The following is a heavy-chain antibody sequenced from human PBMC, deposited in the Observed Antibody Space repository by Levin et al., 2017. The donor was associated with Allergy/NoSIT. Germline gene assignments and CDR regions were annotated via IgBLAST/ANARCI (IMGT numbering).Heavy chain of an antibody. D-gene: IGHD3-9*01. CDR1: GFTFDDYT. V-gene: IGHV3-43*01. CDR2: ISWDGGST. CDR3: AKEATSLTYYDILTGYYGGYYFDY. Sequence: GGSLRLSCAASGFTFDDYTMHWVRQAPGKGLEWVSLISWDGGSTYYADSVKGRFTISRDNSKNSLYLQMNSLRTEDTALYYCAKEATSLTYYDILTGYYGGYYFDYWGQETLVTVSS. J-gene: IGHJ4*02.